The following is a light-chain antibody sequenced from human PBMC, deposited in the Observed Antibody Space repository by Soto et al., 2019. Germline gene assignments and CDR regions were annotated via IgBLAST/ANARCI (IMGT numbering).Light chain of an antibody. CDR2: GAS. CDR1: QSVSSN. J-gene: IGKJ4*01. CDR3: QQYNNWPPLT. V-gene: IGKV3-15*01. Sequence: EIVMTQSRATLSGSPGEGATLSCRASQSVSSNLAWYQQKPGQAPRLLIYGASTRATGIPARFSGSGSGTEFTLTISSLQSEDFAVYYCQQYNNWPPLTLGGGTKVDIK.